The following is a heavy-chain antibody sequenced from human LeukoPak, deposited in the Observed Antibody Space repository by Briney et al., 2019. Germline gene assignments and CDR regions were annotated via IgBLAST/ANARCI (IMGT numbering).Heavy chain of an antibody. V-gene: IGHV3-21*01. J-gene: IGHJ5*02. D-gene: IGHD1-7*01. Sequence: GGSLRLSCAASGFTFSSYSMNWVRQAPGKGLEWVSSISSSSSYIYYADSVKGRFTISRDNAKNSLYLQMNSLRAEDTAVYNCARELTGTNWFDPWGQGTLVTVSS. CDR1: GFTFSSYS. CDR2: ISSSSSYI. CDR3: ARELTGTNWFDP.